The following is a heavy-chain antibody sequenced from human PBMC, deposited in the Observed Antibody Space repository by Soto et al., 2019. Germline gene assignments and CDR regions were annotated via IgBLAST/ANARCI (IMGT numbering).Heavy chain of an antibody. V-gene: IGHV4-59*08. CDR2: IYYRGST. CDR3: ASRTDYGGNSGFDY. J-gene: IGHJ4*02. D-gene: IGHD4-17*01. Sequence: LSETLSLTCTVSGGSISSYYWSWIRQPPGKGLEWIGYIYYRGSTNYNPSLKSRVTISVDTSKNQFSLKLSSVTAADTAVYYCASRTDYGGNSGFDYWGQGTLVTVSS. CDR1: GGSISSYY.